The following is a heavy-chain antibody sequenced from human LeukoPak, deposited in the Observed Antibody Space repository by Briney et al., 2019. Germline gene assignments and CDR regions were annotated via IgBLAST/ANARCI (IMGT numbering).Heavy chain of an antibody. CDR2: INPSGGST. D-gene: IGHD2-2*01. CDR3: ARYPDIVVVPAAMGILGDYYGMDV. J-gene: IGHJ6*02. V-gene: IGHV1-46*01. Sequence: ASAKVSCKASGYTFTSYYMHWVRQAPGQGLEWMGIINPSGGSTSYAQKFQGRVTMTRDTSTSTVYMELSSLRSEDTAVYFCARYPDIVVVPAAMGILGDYYGMDVWGQGTTVTVSS. CDR1: GYTFTSYY.